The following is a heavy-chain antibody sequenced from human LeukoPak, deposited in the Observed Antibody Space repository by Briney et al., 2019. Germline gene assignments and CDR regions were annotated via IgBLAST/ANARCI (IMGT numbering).Heavy chain of an antibody. CDR1: GGSISGSY. D-gene: IGHD6-13*01. J-gene: IGHJ4*02. CDR3: ATGIAAAGSPAFDY. CDR2: IYYIGNT. Sequence: SETLSLTCTVSGGSISGSYWSWIRQSPGKGLEWIGYIYYIGNTNYNPSLKSRVTISVVTSKNQFSLKLSSVTAADTAVYYCATGIAAAGSPAFDYWGQGTLVTVSS. V-gene: IGHV4-59*08.